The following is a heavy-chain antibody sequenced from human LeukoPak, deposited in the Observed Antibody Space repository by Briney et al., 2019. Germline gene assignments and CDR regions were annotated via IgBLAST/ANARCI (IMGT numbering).Heavy chain of an antibody. Sequence: GGSLRLSCAASGFTFSSYAMHWVRQAPGKGLEGVAVISYDGSNKYSAASVKGRFTISRDNSKNTLYLQMNSLRAEDTAVYYCARGKGFYSYGMDVWGQGTTVTVSS. V-gene: IGHV3-30-3*01. J-gene: IGHJ6*02. CDR3: ARGKGFYSYGMDV. CDR2: ISYDGSNK. CDR1: GFTFSSYA.